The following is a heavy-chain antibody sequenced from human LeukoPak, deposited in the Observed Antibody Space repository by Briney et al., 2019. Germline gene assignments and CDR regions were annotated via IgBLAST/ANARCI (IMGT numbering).Heavy chain of an antibody. CDR2: IYYSGST. V-gene: IGHV4-30-4*01. CDR1: GGSISSGDYY. CDR3: ARIHNYSNYPNYFDY. J-gene: IGHJ4*02. D-gene: IGHD4-11*01. Sequence: SETLSLTCTVSGGSISSGDYYWSWIRQPPGKGLEWIGYIYYSGSTYYNPSLKSRVTISADTSKNQFSLKLSSVTAADTAVYYCARIHNYSNYPNYFDYWGQGTLVTVSS.